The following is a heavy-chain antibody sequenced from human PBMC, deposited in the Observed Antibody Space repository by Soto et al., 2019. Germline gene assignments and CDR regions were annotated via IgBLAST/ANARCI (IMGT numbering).Heavy chain of an antibody. CDR2: IIPIFGTA. CDR3: ARECGVFAGYYYGMDV. CDR1: GGTFSSYA. Sequence: ASVKVSCKASGGTFSSYAISWVRQAPGQGLEWMGGIIPIFGTANYAQKFQGRVTITADESTSTAYMELSSLRSEDTAVYYFARECGVFAGYYYGMDVWGQGTTVTVSS. J-gene: IGHJ6*02. D-gene: IGHD6-13*01. V-gene: IGHV1-69*13.